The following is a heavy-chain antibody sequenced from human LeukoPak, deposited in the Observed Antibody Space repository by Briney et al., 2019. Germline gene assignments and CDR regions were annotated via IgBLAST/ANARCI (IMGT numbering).Heavy chain of an antibody. CDR1: GFTFSSYA. V-gene: IGHV3-23*01. D-gene: IGHD5-18*01. CDR3: ANHSDTAMVYAY. J-gene: IGHJ4*02. Sequence: GGSLRLSCAASGFTFSSYAMSWVRQAPGRGLEWVPGISGSGSSTYYADSVKGRFTISRDNSKNTLNLQMNSLRAEDTAVYYCANHSDTAMVYAYWGQGTLVTVSS. CDR2: ISGSGSST.